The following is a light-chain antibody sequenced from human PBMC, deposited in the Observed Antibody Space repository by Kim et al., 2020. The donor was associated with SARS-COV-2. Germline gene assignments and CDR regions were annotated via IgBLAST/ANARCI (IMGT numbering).Light chain of an antibody. Sequence: DVQMTKSPSSVSASVGDRVIITCRASQGIASWLAWYQQKPGKAPRLLVFAASAVQDGVPSRFSGSGFGTHFTLTINSLQPEDFGTYYCQQSNNFPITFGQGTRLEIK. CDR3: QQSNNFPIT. V-gene: IGKV1-12*01. CDR2: AAS. CDR1: QGIASW. J-gene: IGKJ5*01.